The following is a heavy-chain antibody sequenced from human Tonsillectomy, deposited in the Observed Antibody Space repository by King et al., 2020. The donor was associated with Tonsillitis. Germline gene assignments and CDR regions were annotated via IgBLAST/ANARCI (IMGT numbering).Heavy chain of an antibody. CDR2: INSDGSST. D-gene: IGHD3-3*01. J-gene: IGHJ4*02. CDR3: ARGSVGVVIY. V-gene: IGHV3-74*01. Sequence: VQLVESGGGLVQPGGSLRLSCAASGFTFSSYWMHWVRHAPGKGLVWVSRINSDGSSTRYADSVKGRFTISRDNAKNTLNLQMNSLRVEDTAVYYCARGSVGVVIYGGQGTLVTVSS. CDR1: GFTFSSYW.